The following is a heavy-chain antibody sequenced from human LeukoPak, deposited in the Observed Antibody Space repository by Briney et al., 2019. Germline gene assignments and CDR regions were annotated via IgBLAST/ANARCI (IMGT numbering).Heavy chain of an antibody. Sequence: PSETLSLTCTVSGGSISSGDYYWSWIRQPPGKVLEWIGYIYYSGSTYYNPSLKSRVTISVDTSKNQFSLKLSSVTAADTAVYYCARVQTSYGDLVVDYWGQGTLVTVSS. D-gene: IGHD4-17*01. CDR1: GGSISSGDYY. V-gene: IGHV4-30-4*01. CDR2: IYYSGST. CDR3: ARVQTSYGDLVVDY. J-gene: IGHJ4*02.